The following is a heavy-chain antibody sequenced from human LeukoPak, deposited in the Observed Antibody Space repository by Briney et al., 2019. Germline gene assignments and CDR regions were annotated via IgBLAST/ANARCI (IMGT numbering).Heavy chain of an antibody. Sequence: GGSLRLSCAASGFTFSDYYMTWIRQAPGKGLEWVSYISSSSTYTNYADSVKGRFTISRDNSRNSLSLQMNSLRVEDTAVYYCARGPPIWFGERSVYQYGMDVWGQGTTVTVSS. CDR1: GFTFSDYY. D-gene: IGHD3-10*01. J-gene: IGHJ6*02. CDR2: ISSSSTYT. CDR3: ARGPPIWFGERSVYQYGMDV. V-gene: IGHV3-11*05.